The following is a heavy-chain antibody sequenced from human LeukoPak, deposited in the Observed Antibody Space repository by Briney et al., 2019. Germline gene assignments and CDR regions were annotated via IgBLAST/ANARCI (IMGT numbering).Heavy chain of an antibody. Sequence: PSQTLSLTCTVSGGSISNGDYYWSWIRQPPGKGLEWVGYIFYSGRTFYNPSLKSRVTISVDTSKIQFSLKLSSVTAADTAIYYCTSITGNFDILTGYGPYYFDFWGQGTLVTLSS. D-gene: IGHD3-9*01. J-gene: IGHJ4*02. V-gene: IGHV4-30-4*08. CDR1: GGSISNGDYY. CDR2: IFYSGRT. CDR3: TSITGNFDILTGYGPYYFDF.